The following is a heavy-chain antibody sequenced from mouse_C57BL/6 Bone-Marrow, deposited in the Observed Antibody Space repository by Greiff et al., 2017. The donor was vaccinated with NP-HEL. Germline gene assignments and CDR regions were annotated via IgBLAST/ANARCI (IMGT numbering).Heavy chain of an antibody. Sequence: EVQLVESEGGLVQPGSSMKLSCTASGFTFSDYYMAWVRQVPEKGLEWVANINYDGSSTYYLDSLKSRFIISRDNAKNILYLQMSSLKSEDTATYYCAREGIYYGNYEMDYWGQGTSVTVSS. D-gene: IGHD2-1*01. CDR3: AREGIYYGNYEMDY. V-gene: IGHV5-16*01. J-gene: IGHJ4*01. CDR2: INYDGSST. CDR1: GFTFSDYY.